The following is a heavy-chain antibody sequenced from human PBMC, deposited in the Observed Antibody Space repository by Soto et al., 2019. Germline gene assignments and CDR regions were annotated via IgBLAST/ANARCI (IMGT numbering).Heavy chain of an antibody. CDR3: ASVDRAMAPVFDY. Sequence: SETLSLTCTVSGGSISSGGYYWSWIRQHPGKGLEWIGYIYYSGSTYYNPSLKSRVTISVDTSKNQFSLKLSSVTAADTAVYYCASVDRAMAPVFDYWDQGTLVTVSS. V-gene: IGHV4-31*03. D-gene: IGHD5-18*01. CDR1: GGSISSGGYY. CDR2: IYYSGST. J-gene: IGHJ4*02.